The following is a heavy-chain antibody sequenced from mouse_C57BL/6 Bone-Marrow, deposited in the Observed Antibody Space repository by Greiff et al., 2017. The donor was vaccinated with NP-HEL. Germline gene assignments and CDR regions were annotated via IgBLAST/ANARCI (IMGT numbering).Heavy chain of an antibody. CDR3: ARQGYYAMDY. J-gene: IGHJ4*01. CDR1: GFTFSSYT. CDR2: ISGGGGNT. V-gene: IGHV5-9*01. Sequence: VESGGGLVKPGGSLKLSCAASGFTFSSYTMSWVRQTPEKRLEWVATISGGGGNTYYPDSVKGRFTISRDNAKNTLYLQMSSLRSEDTALYYCARQGYYAMDYWGQGTSVTVSS.